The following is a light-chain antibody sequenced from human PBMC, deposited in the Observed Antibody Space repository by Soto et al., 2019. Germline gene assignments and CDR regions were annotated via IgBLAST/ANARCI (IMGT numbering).Light chain of an antibody. CDR3: QQYGSSRT. CDR1: QSISTSS. CDR2: GAF. Sequence: EIVLTQSPGTLSLSPGQRATLNSRASQSISTSSLAWYRQKPGQAPRLLIYGAFNRATGIPDRFSGGGSGTDFTLTITRLEPEDFAVYYCQQYGSSRTFGQGTKVDI. J-gene: IGKJ1*01. V-gene: IGKV3-20*01.